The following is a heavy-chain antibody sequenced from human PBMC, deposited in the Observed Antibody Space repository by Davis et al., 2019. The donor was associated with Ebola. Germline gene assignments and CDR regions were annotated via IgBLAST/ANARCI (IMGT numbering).Heavy chain of an antibody. V-gene: IGHV4-61*03. D-gene: IGHD6-19*01. CDR1: GGSVSSGSHY. Sequence: PSGTLSLTCTVSGGSVSSGSHYWSWLRQPPGKGLEWIGYIFSGGSTNYNPSLKSRVTISVDPSKNHLSLKLASVTATDTAVYYCARETPSSGWFVIWGQGTMVTVSS. J-gene: IGHJ3*02. CDR3: ARETPSSGWFVI. CDR2: IFSGGST.